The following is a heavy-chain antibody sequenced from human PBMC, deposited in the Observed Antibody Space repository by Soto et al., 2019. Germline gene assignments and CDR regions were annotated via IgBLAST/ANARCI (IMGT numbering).Heavy chain of an antibody. CDR1: GSIFVDYG. V-gene: IGHV1-18*04. CDR2: TAAYHTHT. J-gene: IGHJ4*02. D-gene: IGHD3-22*01. Sequence: QMVQSGAEIKEPGASVKVSCKTPGSIFVDYGIDWVRQPPGQDLQRMRWTAAYHTHTKYTPPFQGRVTITSDTSARTVYMELRSLRSDDTATYSCVIHDNTLSLPHWGPGSRITVSS. CDR3: VIHDNTLSLPH.